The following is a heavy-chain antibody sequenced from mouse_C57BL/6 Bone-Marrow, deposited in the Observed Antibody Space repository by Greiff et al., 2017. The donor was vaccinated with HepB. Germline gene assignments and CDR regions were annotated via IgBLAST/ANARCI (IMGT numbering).Heavy chain of an antibody. CDR1: GYTFTDYY. CDR3: AIIYYGYDAAY. Sequence: EVKLVESGPVLVKPGASVKMSCKASGYTFTDYYMNWVKQSHGKSLEWIGVINPYNGGTSYNQKFKGKATLTVDKSSSTAYMELNSLTSEDSAVYYCAIIYYGYDAAYWGQGTLVTVSA. CDR2: INPYNGGT. D-gene: IGHD2-2*01. V-gene: IGHV1-19*01. J-gene: IGHJ3*01.